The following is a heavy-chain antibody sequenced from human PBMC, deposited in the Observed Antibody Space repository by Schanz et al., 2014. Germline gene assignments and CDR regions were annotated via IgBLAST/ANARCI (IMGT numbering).Heavy chain of an antibody. CDR2: IEGDGSRK. CDR3: ARENLNWEAFDI. D-gene: IGHD7-27*01. V-gene: IGHV3-7*03. CDR1: EFIISNYW. J-gene: IGHJ3*02. Sequence: EVQLVESGGGLVKPGGSLTLSCAASEFIISNYWMTWVRQAPGKGPEWVANIEGDGSRKQYVDSVEGRFTISRDNAKNSLYLEMTSLRGEDTAVYYCARENLNWEAFDIWGQGTVVTVSS.